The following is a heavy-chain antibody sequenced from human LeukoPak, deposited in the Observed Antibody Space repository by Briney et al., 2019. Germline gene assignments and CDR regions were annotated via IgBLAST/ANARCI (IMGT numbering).Heavy chain of an antibody. CDR1: GGSFSGYY. J-gene: IGHJ6*03. CDR2: INHSGST. D-gene: IGHD6-13*01. Sequence: SETLSLTCAVYGGSFSGYYWSWIRQPPGKGLEWIGEINHSGSTNYNPSLKSRVTISVDTSKNQFSLKLSSVAAADTAVYYCARVPPRVSSSSKFSYYYYYMDDWGKGTTVTVSS. CDR3: ARVPPRVSSSSKFSYYYYYMDD. V-gene: IGHV4-34*01.